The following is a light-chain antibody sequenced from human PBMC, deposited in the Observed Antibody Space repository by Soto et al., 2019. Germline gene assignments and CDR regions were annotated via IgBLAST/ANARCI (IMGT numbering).Light chain of an antibody. Sequence: EIVMTQSPATLSVSPGERATLSCRASQGIKDYVAWFQQKPGQAPRLLIYGASTRATAIPARFSGSGSGTEFTLSISSLQSEDFAVYYCQQYNNWPPEYIFGQGTKLEIK. V-gene: IGKV3-15*01. CDR2: GAS. CDR1: QGIKDY. J-gene: IGKJ2*01. CDR3: QQYNNWPPEYI.